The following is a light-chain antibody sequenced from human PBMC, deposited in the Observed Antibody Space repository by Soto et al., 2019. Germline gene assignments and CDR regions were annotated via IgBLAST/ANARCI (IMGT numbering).Light chain of an antibody. CDR2: GAS. CDR3: QQYGRSPPIT. Sequence: EIVLTQSPGTLSLSPGERATLSCRASKSVSSSYLAWYQQKPGQAPRLLIYGASSRATGIPDRFSGSGSGTDFTLTISRLEPEDFAVYYCQQYGRSPPITFGQGTRLEI. V-gene: IGKV3-20*01. CDR1: KSVSSSY. J-gene: IGKJ5*01.